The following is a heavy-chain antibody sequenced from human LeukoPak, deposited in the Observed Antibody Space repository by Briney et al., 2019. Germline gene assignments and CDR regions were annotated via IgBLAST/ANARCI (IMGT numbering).Heavy chain of an antibody. CDR3: AREEVKSFDN. J-gene: IGHJ5*02. Sequence: RGSLGLSCAASGFTFSSYAMSWVRQAPGKGLEWVSAISGSGGSTYYADSVKGRFTISRDNSKNTLYLQMNSLRAEDTAVYYCAREEVKSFDNWGQGTLVTVSS. CDR2: ISGSGGST. CDR1: GFTFSSYA. V-gene: IGHV3-23*01.